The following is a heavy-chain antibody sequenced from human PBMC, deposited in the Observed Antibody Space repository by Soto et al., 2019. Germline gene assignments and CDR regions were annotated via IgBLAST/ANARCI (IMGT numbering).Heavy chain of an antibody. J-gene: IGHJ5*02. CDR1: GGSFSGYY. Sequence: SETLSLTCAVYGGSFSGYYWSWIRQPPGKGLEWIGESNHSGSTNYNPSLKSRVTISVDTSKNQFSLKLSSVTAADTAVYYCASVRRGSYEPPRYNWFDPWGQGTLVTVSS. V-gene: IGHV4-34*01. CDR2: SNHSGST. CDR3: ASVRRGSYEPPRYNWFDP. D-gene: IGHD1-26*01.